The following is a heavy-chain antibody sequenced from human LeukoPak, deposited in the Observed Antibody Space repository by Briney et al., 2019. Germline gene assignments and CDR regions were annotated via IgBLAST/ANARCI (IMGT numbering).Heavy chain of an antibody. CDR1: GVSISSNNYF. CDR2: INYIGTT. Sequence: PSETLSLTCTVSGVSISSNNYFWGWIRQPPGKGLEWIGSINYIGTTYYNPSLKSRVTVSVDTSKNQFSLNLSSVTAADTAVYYCARWGWLQSVFDYWGQGTLVTVSS. J-gene: IGHJ4*02. V-gene: IGHV4-39*01. CDR3: ARWGWLQSVFDY. D-gene: IGHD5-24*01.